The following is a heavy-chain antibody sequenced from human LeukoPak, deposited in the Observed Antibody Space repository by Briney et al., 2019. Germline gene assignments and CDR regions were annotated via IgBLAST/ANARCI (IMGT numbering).Heavy chain of an antibody. J-gene: IGHJ4*02. CDR3: TRGYRGADN. CDR1: GFTFSSYA. Sequence: GGSLRLSCAASGFTFSSYAMSWVRQAPGKGLEWVSAISGSGGSTYYADSVKGRFTISRDNAKNSLYLQLNSLRAEDTAVYFCTRGYRGADNWGQGTLVTVSS. D-gene: IGHD3-16*02. V-gene: IGHV3-23*01. CDR2: ISGSGGST.